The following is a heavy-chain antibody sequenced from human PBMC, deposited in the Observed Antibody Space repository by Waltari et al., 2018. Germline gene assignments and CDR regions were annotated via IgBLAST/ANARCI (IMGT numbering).Heavy chain of an antibody. CDR1: GGSFSGYY. V-gene: IGHV4-34*01. CDR2: INHSGST. J-gene: IGHJ5*02. D-gene: IGHD6-6*01. Sequence: QVQLQQWGAGLLKPSETLSLTCAVYGGSFSGYYWSWIRQPPGKGREWVGEINHSGSTNYTPSLKSRVTISVDTSKNQFSLKLSSVTAADTAVYYCATIAARVSNWFDPWGQGTLVTVSS. CDR3: ATIAARVSNWFDP.